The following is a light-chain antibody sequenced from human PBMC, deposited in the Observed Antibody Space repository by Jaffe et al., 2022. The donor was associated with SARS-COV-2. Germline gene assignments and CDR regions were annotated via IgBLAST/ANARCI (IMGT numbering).Light chain of an antibody. J-gene: IGKJ2*01. CDR3: QQYHSYPYT. Sequence: DIQMTQSPSSLSASVGDRVTITCRASQDISSYLVWFQQRPGKAPKSRIYAASSLRSGAPSKFSGSGSGTEFTLTISSLQPEDFATYYCQQYHSYPYTFGQGTKLEIK. CDR1: QDISSY. V-gene: IGKV1-16*02. CDR2: AAS.